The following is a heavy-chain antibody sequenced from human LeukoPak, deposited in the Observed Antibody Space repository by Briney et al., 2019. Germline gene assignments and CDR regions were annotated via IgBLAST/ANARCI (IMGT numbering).Heavy chain of an antibody. D-gene: IGHD3-10*01. CDR1: GGSFSDYY. J-gene: IGHJ3*01. Sequence: PSETLSLTCAVYGGSFSDYYWSWIRQPPGKGLEWIGEINHSGSTNYNPSLKSRVTISVDTSKNQFSLKLSSVTAADTAVYYCARDQGVHPPQPVFDV. CDR3: ARDQGVHPPQPVFDV. CDR2: INHSGST. V-gene: IGHV4-34*01.